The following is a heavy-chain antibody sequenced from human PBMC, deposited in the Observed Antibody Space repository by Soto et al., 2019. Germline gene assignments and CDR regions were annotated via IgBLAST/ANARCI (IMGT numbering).Heavy chain of an antibody. CDR3: ARDVSSEVVPREPNWFDP. CDR2: INRSGGST. V-gene: IGHV1-46*01. Sequence: ASVKVSCKASGYTFTSYYMHWVRQAPGQGLEWMGIINRSGGSTSYAQKFQGRVTMTRDKATSTVYMEMSSLRSEDTAVYYCARDVSSEVVPREPNWFDPWGQGTLVTVSS. D-gene: IGHD2-2*01. J-gene: IGHJ5*02. CDR1: GYTFTSYY.